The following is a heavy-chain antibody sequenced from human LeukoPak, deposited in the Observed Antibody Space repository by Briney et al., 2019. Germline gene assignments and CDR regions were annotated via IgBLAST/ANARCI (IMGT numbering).Heavy chain of an antibody. CDR3: AKGSREEYGDLDY. V-gene: IGHV3-23*01. CDR1: GFTFSDYY. Sequence: GGSLRLSCAASGFTFSDYYMSWVRQAPGRGLEWVSAISGSGGSTYYADSVKGRFTISRDNSKNTLYLQMNSLRAEDTAVYYCAKGSREEYGDLDYWGQGTLVTVSS. J-gene: IGHJ4*02. CDR2: ISGSGGST. D-gene: IGHD4-17*01.